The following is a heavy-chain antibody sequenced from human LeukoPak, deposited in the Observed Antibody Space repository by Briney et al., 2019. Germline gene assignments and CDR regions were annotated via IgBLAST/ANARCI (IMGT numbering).Heavy chain of an antibody. D-gene: IGHD4-23*01. CDR3: ARRLHYGGKPFDY. Sequence: SETLSLTCTVSGGSISSTDYYWGWVRQPPGKGLEWIGNIYSGGTTYYNPSLKSRITISVDTSKNQFSLKLSSVTAADTAVYYCARRLHYGGKPFDYWGQGALVTVSS. J-gene: IGHJ4*02. CDR1: GGSISSTDYY. V-gene: IGHV4-39*01. CDR2: IYSGGTT.